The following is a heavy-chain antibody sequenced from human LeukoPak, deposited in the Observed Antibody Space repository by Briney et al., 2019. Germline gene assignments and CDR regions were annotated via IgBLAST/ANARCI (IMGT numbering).Heavy chain of an antibody. V-gene: IGHV3-23*01. J-gene: IGHJ4*02. Sequence: GGSLRLSCAASGFTFRGFAMSWVRQAPGKGLEWVSTISGSGDNTYHSDSVKGRFTISRDNSKNTLYLQMSSLRADDTAIYHCAKTMGAIDHDYWGQGTLVTVSS. D-gene: IGHD1-26*01. CDR1: GFTFRGFA. CDR3: AKTMGAIDHDY. CDR2: ISGSGDNT.